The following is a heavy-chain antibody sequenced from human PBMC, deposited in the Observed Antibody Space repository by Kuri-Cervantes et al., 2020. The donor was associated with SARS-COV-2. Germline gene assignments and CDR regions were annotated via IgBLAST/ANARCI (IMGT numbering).Heavy chain of an antibody. CDR1: GDSVSNNSAA. CDR3: ARAPRGRGSNIVATIPHYYYGMDV. V-gene: IGHV6-1*01. Sequence: LRLSCAISGDSVSNNSAAWNWFRQSPSRGLEWLGRTYYRSKWYNDYAVLVKSRITINPDTSKNQFSLQLNSVTPEDTAVYYCARAPRGRGSNIVATIPHYYYGMDVWGQGTTVTVSS. CDR2: TYYRSKWYN. D-gene: IGHD5-12*01. J-gene: IGHJ6*02.